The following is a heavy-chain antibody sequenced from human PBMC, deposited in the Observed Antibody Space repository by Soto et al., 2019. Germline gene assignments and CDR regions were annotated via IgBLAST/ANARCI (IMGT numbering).Heavy chain of an antibody. CDR2: IIPIFGTA. CDR3: ARAIDCSGGSCYLNWFDP. V-gene: IGHV1-69*13. J-gene: IGHJ5*02. Sequence: VKVSCKASEGTFSSYAISWVRQAPGQGLEWMGGIIPIFGTANYAQKFQGRVTITADESTSTAYMELSSLRSEDTAVYYCARAIDCSGGSCYLNWFDPWGQGTLVTV. CDR1: EGTFSSYA. D-gene: IGHD2-15*01.